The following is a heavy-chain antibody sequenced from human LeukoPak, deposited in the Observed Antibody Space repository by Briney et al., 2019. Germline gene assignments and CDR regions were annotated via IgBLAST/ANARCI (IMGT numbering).Heavy chain of an antibody. CDR3: ARGVGVVIIPGDAFDI. Sequence: PSETLSLTCTVSGGSISSSSYYWSWIRQPAGKGLEWIGRIYTSGSTNYNPSLKSRVTISVDTSKNQFSLKLSSVTAADTAVYYCARGVGVVIIPGDAFDIWGQGTMVTVSS. D-gene: IGHD3-3*01. CDR1: GGSISSSSYY. V-gene: IGHV4-61*02. CDR2: IYTSGST. J-gene: IGHJ3*02.